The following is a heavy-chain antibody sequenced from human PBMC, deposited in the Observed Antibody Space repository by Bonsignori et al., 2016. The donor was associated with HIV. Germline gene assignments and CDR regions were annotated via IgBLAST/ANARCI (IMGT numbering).Heavy chain of an antibody. CDR3: ARLVGASVYYFDY. CDR2: IYDSGNT. V-gene: IGHV4-39*07. Sequence: WIRQPPGKGLEWIGSIYDSGNTYYKPSLKSRVTISKDTSKNQFSLKLSSVTAADTAVYYCARLVGASVYYFDYWGQGTLVTVSS. J-gene: IGHJ4*02. D-gene: IGHD1-26*01.